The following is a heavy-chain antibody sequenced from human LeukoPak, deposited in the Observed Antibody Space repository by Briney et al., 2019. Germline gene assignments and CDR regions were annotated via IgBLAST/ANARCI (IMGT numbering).Heavy chain of an antibody. CDR3: AKDREVIRYDILTGYFDY. J-gene: IGHJ4*02. CDR2: ISGSGGST. D-gene: IGHD3-9*01. CDR1: GFTFSSYA. Sequence: GGSLRLSCAASGFTFSSYAMSWVRQAPGKGLEWVSAISGSGGSTYYADSVKGRFTISRDNSKNTLYLQMNSLRAEDTAVYYCAKDREVIRYDILTGYFDYWGQGTLVTVSS. V-gene: IGHV3-23*01.